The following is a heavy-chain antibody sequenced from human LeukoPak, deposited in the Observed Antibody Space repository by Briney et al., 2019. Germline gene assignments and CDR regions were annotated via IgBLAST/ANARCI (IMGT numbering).Heavy chain of an antibody. V-gene: IGHV4-34*01. CDR2: INHSGST. J-gene: IGHJ5*02. Sequence: SETLSLTCAVYGGSFSGYYWSWIRQPPGKGLEWIGEINHSGSTNYNPSLKSRVTISVDTSKNQFSLKLSSVTAADTAVYYCAADDSSGYLHRWGQGTLVTVSS. D-gene: IGHD3-22*01. CDR1: GGSFSGYY. CDR3: AADDSSGYLHR.